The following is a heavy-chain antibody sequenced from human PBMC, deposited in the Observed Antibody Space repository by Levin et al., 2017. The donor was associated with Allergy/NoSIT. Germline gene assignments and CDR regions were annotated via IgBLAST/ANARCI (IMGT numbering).Heavy chain of an antibody. V-gene: IGHV3-9*01. Sequence: PGGSLRLSCAASGFTFDDYAMHWVRQAPGKGLEWVSGISWNSGSIGYADSVKGRFTISRDNAKNSLYLQMNSLRAEDTALYYCAKDGERYSYSSGWFGYWGQGTLVTVSS. CDR3: AKDGERYSYSSGWFGY. CDR2: ISWNSGSI. J-gene: IGHJ4*02. CDR1: GFTFDDYA. D-gene: IGHD6-19*01.